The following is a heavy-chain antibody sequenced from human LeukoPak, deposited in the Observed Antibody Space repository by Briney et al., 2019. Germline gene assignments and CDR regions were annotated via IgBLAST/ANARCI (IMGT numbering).Heavy chain of an antibody. CDR2: IDWDDDK. J-gene: IGHJ4*02. CDR1: GFSLSTSGMR. D-gene: IGHD3-22*01. Sequence: SGPTLVNPTQTLTLTCTFSGFSLSTSGMRVRWIRQPPGKGLEWLARIDWDDDKFYSTSLKTRLTISKDTSKHQVVLTMTNMDPVDTATYYCARSRLPNYYDSSADIPFDYWGQGTLVTASS. V-gene: IGHV2-70*04. CDR3: ARSRLPNYYDSSADIPFDY.